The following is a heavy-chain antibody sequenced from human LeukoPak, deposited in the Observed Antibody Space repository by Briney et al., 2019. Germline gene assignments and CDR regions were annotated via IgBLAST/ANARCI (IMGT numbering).Heavy chain of an antibody. CDR3: AAGVSGSYYTALDH. Sequence: ASVKVSCKTSGFSFTSSAVQWVRQARGQRLEWIGWIVVGSSNTNYAQKFQERVTITRDMSTSTAYMELSSLRSEDTAVYYCAAGVSGSYYTALDHWGQGTLVTVSS. J-gene: IGHJ4*02. CDR1: GFSFTSSA. CDR2: IVVGSSNT. D-gene: IGHD1-26*01. V-gene: IGHV1-58*01.